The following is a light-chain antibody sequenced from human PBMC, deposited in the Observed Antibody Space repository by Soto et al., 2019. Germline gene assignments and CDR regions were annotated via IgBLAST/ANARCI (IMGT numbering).Light chain of an antibody. CDR2: GAS. CDR3: QQYGSSPRT. Sequence: ETVLTQSPGTLSLYPGERATLFCRASQTVRNNYLAWYQQRPGQAPRLLIYGASSRATGIPDRFSGSGSGTDFTLTISRLEPDDFAVYYCQQYGSSPRTFGQGTKVDIK. V-gene: IGKV3-20*01. CDR1: QTVRNNY. J-gene: IGKJ1*01.